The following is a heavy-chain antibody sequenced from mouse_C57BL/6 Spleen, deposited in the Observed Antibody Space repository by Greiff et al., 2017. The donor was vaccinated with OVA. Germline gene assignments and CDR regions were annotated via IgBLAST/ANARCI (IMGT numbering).Heavy chain of an antibody. Sequence: QVQLQQSGPGLVQPSQSLSITCTVSGFSLTSYGVHWVRQSPGKGLEWLGVIWRGGSTDYNAAFMSRLSITKDNSKSQVFFKMNRLQADDTAIYYCAKGIYDGYTWFAYWGQGTLVTVAA. CDR2: IWRGGST. D-gene: IGHD2-3*01. CDR1: GFSLTSYG. J-gene: IGHJ3*01. CDR3: AKGIYDGYTWFAY. V-gene: IGHV2-5*01.